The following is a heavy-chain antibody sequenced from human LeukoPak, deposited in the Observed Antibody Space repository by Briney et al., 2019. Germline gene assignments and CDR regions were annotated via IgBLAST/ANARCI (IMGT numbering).Heavy chain of an antibody. J-gene: IGHJ4*02. CDR2: MNPNSGNT. Sequence: ASVKVSCKASGYTFTSYDINWVRQATGQGLEWMGRMNPNSGNTGYAQKFQGRVTMTRNTSISTAYMELSSLRSEDTAVYYCARGRYKVRGVPGDYWGQGTLVTVSS. CDR3: ARGRYKVRGVPGDY. D-gene: IGHD3-10*01. V-gene: IGHV1-8*01. CDR1: GYTFTSYD.